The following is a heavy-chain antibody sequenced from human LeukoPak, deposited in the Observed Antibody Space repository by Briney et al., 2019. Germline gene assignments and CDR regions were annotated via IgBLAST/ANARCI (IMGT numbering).Heavy chain of an antibody. CDR1: GFIFSHHG. J-gene: IGHJ4*02. CDR2: IRADAVTT. V-gene: IGHV3-23*01. Sequence: GGSLRLSCATSGFIFSHHGMNWGRQAPGKGLEWVSGIRADAVTTYYADSVKGRFIISRDSSKNTVYLQMNSLSAEDAAVYYCVKDDGWVQYANWGQGTLVTVSS. CDR3: VKDDGWVQYAN. D-gene: IGHD5-24*01.